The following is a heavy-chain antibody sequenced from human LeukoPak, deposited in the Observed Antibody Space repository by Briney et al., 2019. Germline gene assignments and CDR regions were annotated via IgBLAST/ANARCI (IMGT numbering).Heavy chain of an antibody. CDR3: ARAGYSSSWYESLYYYYGMDV. J-gene: IGHJ6*02. V-gene: IGHV3-11*01. CDR2: ISSSGSTI. Sequence: GGSLRLSCAASGFTFSDYYMSWIRQAPGKGLEWVSYISSSGSTIYYADSVKGRFTISRDNAKNSLYLQMNSLRAEDTAVYYCARAGYSSSWYESLYYYYGMDVWGQGTTVTVSS. D-gene: IGHD6-13*01. CDR1: GFTFSDYY.